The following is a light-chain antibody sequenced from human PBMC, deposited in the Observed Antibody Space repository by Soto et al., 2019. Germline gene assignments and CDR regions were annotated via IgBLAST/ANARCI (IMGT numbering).Light chain of an antibody. Sequence: DIVMTQSQDSLAVSLGERATINCKSSQSVLYSSNNRNYLAWYQQKPGQSPKLLIYWASTRESGVPDRFSGSGSGTDFTLTISSLQAEDVAIYYCQQYYSTSYTFGQGTKLEIK. CDR2: WAS. CDR3: QQYYSTSYT. V-gene: IGKV4-1*01. J-gene: IGKJ2*01. CDR1: QSVLYSSNNRNY.